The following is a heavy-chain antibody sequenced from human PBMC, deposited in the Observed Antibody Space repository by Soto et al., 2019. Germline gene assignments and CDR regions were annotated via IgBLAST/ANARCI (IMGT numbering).Heavy chain of an antibody. V-gene: IGHV4-59*01. CDR3: ARHFNGDYYFDY. CDR2: IYYSGST. D-gene: IGHD4-17*01. CDR1: GGSISSYY. J-gene: IGHJ4*02. Sequence: SETLFLTYTVSGGSISSYYWSWIRQPPGKGLEWIGYIYYSGSTNYNPSLKSRVTISVDTSKNQFSLTLSSVTAADTAVYYCARHFNGDYYFDYWGQGTRVTVS.